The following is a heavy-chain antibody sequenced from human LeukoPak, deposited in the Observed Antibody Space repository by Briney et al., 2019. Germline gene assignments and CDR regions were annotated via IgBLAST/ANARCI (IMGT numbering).Heavy chain of an antibody. CDR2: IYPGDSDT. CDR1: GYSFTSYW. D-gene: IGHD2-15*01. CDR3: ARQPADRGDWFDP. Sequence: GESLKISCKGSGYSFTSYWIGWVRPMPGKGLEWMGIIYPGDSDTRYSPSFQGQVTISADKSISTAHLQWSSLKASDTAMYYCARQPADRGDWFDPWGQGTLVTVSS. J-gene: IGHJ5*02. V-gene: IGHV5-51*01.